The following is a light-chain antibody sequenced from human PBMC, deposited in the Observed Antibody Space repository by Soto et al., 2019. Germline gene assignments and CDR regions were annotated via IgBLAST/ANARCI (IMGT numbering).Light chain of an antibody. CDR1: SSDIGAYNS. CDR3: SSRTTSNPYV. CDR2: EVS. Sequence: QSALTQPTSVSGSPGQSITISCTGTSSDIGAYNSVSWYQQHPGKPPKLMIYEVSNRPSGVSNRFSAFKSGNTASLTISGLQAEDEADYYCSSRTTSNPYVFGTGTKLTVL. V-gene: IGLV2-14*01. J-gene: IGLJ1*01.